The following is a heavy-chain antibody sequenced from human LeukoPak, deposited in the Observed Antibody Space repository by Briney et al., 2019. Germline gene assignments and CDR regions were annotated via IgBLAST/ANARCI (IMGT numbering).Heavy chain of an antibody. CDR2: INHSGST. V-gene: IGHV4-34*01. CDR1: GGSFSGYY. CDR3: ARTTVRFSSYYFNY. Sequence: KASETLSLTCAVYGGSFSGYYWRWIRQPPGKGLEWMGEINHSGSTNYNPSLKSRVTISVDTSKNQFSLKLSSVTAADTAVYYCARTTVRFSSYYFNYWGQGTLVTVSS. J-gene: IGHJ4*02. D-gene: IGHD4-17*01.